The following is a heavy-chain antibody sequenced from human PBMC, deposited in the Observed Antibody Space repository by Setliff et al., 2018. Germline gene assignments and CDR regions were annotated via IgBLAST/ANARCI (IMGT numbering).Heavy chain of an antibody. V-gene: IGHV4-59*01. CDR1: GGSISPYF. D-gene: IGHD5-18*01. CDR3: VRDRTANSYGLDV. CDR2: IYHNGNT. Sequence: SETLSLTCTVFGGSISPYFWSWVRQPPGKGLEWIGYIYHNGNTNFNPSLKTRVTMSVDTSKNRFALNLKSVTAADTAVYYCVRDRTANSYGLDVWGQGTTVTVSS. J-gene: IGHJ6*02.